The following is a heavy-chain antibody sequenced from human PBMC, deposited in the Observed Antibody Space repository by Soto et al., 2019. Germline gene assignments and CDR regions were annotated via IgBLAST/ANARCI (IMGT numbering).Heavy chain of an antibody. CDR3: AKAASHSIAARPGYFDY. D-gene: IGHD6-6*01. CDR2: SSWNSGSI. CDR1: GFTFDDYA. V-gene: IGHV3-9*01. J-gene: IGHJ4*02. Sequence: EVQLVESGGGLVQPGRSLRLSCAASGFTFDDYAMHWVRQAPGKGLEWVSGSSWNSGSIGYADSVKGRFTISRDNAKNSLYLQMNSLRAEDTALYYCAKAASHSIAARPGYFDYWGQVTLVTVSS.